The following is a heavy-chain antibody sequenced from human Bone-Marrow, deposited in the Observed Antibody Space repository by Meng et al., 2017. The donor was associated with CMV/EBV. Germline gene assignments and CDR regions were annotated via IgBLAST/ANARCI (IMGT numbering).Heavy chain of an antibody. D-gene: IGHD3-10*01. J-gene: IGHJ2*01. CDR3: TTEYYYGSGSYYNLYWYFEL. V-gene: IGHV3-15*01. CDR1: NAW. Sequence: NAWMSCVRQAPGKGLEWVGRIKSKTDGGTTDYAAPVKGRFTISRDDSKNTLYLQMNSLKTEDTAVYYCTTEYYYGSGSYYNLYWYFELWGRGTLVTVSS. CDR2: IKSKTDGGTT.